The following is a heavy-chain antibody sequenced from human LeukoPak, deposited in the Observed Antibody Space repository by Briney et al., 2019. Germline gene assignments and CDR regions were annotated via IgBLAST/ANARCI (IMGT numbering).Heavy chain of an antibody. CDR1: GYTFTGYY. CDR2: INPNSGGT. CDR3: ARDFGSGWYYFDY. D-gene: IGHD6-19*01. J-gene: IGHJ4*02. Sequence: ASVKVSCKASGYTFTGYYMHWVRQAPGQGLEWMGWINPNSGGTNYAQKFQGRVTMTRDTSISTAYMELSRLRSDDMAVYYCARDFGSGWYYFDYWGQGTLVTVSS. V-gene: IGHV1-2*02.